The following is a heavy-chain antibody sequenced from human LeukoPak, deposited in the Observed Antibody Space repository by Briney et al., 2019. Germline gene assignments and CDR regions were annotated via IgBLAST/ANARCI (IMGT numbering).Heavy chain of an antibody. CDR2: SIHMGDLI. D-gene: IGHD2-21*02. V-gene: IGHV4-34*12. CDR1: GGSFSGSY. Sequence: PSETLSLTCAVSGGSFSGSYWTWLRQTPGRGHEWIGESIHMGDLIGYNPSLKGRSTISVDSSKKPFYLRLTSVTAADTGIYYCARVRDVTECSCDTWGAGTAVTVSS. J-gene: IGHJ5*02. CDR3: ARVRDVTECSCDT.